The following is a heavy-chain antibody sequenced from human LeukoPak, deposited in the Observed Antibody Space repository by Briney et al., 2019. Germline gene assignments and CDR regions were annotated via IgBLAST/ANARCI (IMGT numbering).Heavy chain of an antibody. J-gene: IGHJ3*02. Sequence: GGSLRLSCAASGFTFSSFAMSWVRQAPGEGLEWVSAMSGSGGMTYSADSVKGRFTISRDNAKNSLYLQMNSLRAEDTAVYYCARDVPYYYESSGYYSLGFDIWGQGTMVTVSS. CDR2: MSGSGGMT. CDR3: ARDVPYYYESSGYYSLGFDI. D-gene: IGHD3-22*01. CDR1: GFTFSSFA. V-gene: IGHV3-23*01.